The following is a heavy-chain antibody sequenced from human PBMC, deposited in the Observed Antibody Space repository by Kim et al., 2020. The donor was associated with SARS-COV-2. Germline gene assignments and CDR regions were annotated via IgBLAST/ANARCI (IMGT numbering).Heavy chain of an antibody. CDR3: ARARHRYYDFWSGYPYYYYYGMDV. CDR1: GGTFSSYA. CDR2: IIPIFGTA. J-gene: IGHJ6*02. D-gene: IGHD3-3*01. V-gene: IGHV1-69*13. Sequence: SVKVSCKASGGTFSSYAISWVRQAPGQGLEWMGGIIPIFGTANYAQKFQGRVTITADESTSTAYMELSSLRSEDTAVYYCARARHRYYDFWSGYPYYYYYGMDVWVQGTTVTVSS.